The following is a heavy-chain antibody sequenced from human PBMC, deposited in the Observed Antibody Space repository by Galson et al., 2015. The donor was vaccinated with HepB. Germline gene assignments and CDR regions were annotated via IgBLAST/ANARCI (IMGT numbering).Heavy chain of an antibody. D-gene: IGHD6-13*01. CDR1: GYIFTKYY. Sequence: SVKVSCKASGYIFTKYYIHWVRQAPGQGLEWMGIINPSGGSTNHAQKFQERVTITRDMSTSTAYMELSSLRSEDTAVYYCAAGQRYSSNWGQGTLVTVSS. V-gene: IGHV1-46*01. CDR2: INPSGGST. J-gene: IGHJ4*02. CDR3: AAGQRYSSN.